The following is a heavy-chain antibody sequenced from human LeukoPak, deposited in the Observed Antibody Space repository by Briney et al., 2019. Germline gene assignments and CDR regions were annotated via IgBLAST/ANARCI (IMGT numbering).Heavy chain of an antibody. J-gene: IGHJ4*02. Sequence: RGSLRLSCAASGFSFSAHWMHWVRQAPGKGLVWVAQINGDATATNYAGSVKGRFTISRDNAKNTVHLQMSTLTAEDTAVYYCAKDKWWGASDHWGQGSPVTVSS. V-gene: IGHV3-74*01. D-gene: IGHD2-8*01. CDR2: INGDATAT. CDR1: GFSFSAHW. CDR3: AKDKWWGASDH.